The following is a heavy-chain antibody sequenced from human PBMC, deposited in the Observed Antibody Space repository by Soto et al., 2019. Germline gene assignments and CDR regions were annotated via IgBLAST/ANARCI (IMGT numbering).Heavy chain of an antibody. CDR2: ISYDGSST. CDR3: ASCIAAAGSYYYYGMDV. J-gene: IGHJ6*02. D-gene: IGHD6-13*01. V-gene: IGHV3-30*03. CDR1: GFNFSSHG. Sequence: PGGSLRLSCAASGFNFSSHGLHRVRQAPGKGLEWVAVISYDGSSTSYADSVKGRFTISRDNAKNTLYLQMNSLRAEDTAVYYCASCIAAAGSYYYYGMDVWGQGTTVTVPS.